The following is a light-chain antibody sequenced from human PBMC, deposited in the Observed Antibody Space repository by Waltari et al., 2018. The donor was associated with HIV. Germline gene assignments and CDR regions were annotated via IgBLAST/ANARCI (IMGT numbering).Light chain of an antibody. CDR1: SSYVGGYNS. Sequence: QSALTQPASVSVSPGQSITIPCPGTSSYVGGYNSVSWYQQHPGKAPKLMIYEVSNRPSGVSNRFSGSKSGNTASLTISGLQAEDEADYYCSSYTSSSTLDVFGTGTKVTVL. CDR2: EVS. J-gene: IGLJ1*01. V-gene: IGLV2-14*01. CDR3: SSYTSSSTLDV.